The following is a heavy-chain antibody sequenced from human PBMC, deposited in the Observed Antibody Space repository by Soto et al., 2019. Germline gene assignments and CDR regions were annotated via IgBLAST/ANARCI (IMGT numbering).Heavy chain of an antibody. J-gene: IGHJ5*02. D-gene: IGHD4-17*01. V-gene: IGHV1-2*02. CDR2: INPNSGGT. CDR1: GCTFTGHY. Sequence: ASVKVSCKASGCTFTGHYMHWVRQAPGQGLEWMGWINPNSGGTNYAQKFQGRVTMTRDTSISTAYMELSRLRSDDTAVYYCARVLRPNTVWFDPWGQGTLVTVS. CDR3: ARVLRPNTVWFDP.